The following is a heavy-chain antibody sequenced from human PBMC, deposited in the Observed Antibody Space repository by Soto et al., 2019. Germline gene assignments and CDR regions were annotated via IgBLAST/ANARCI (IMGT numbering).Heavy chain of an antibody. V-gene: IGHV4-61*01. CDR1: ASTVSVPCYF. J-gene: IGHJ4*02. CDR2: FYYSGST. D-gene: IGHD1-1*01. Sequence: SEPLPLTCTSSASTVSVPCYFWSWVRQPPGKGLEWIGYFYYSGSTKYNPSLKSRVTILEDTSKNQFSLKLNSVTAADTAVYYCAREGRMGTFDYWGQ. CDR3: AREGRMGTFDY.